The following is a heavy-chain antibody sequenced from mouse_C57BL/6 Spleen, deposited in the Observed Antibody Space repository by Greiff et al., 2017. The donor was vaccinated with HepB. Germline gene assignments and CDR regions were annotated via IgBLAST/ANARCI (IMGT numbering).Heavy chain of an antibody. CDR3: ATLYDGYLDY. Sequence: QVQLQQPGAELVMPGASVKLSCKASGYTFTSYWMHWVKQRPGQGLEWIGEIDPSDSYTNYNQKFKGKSTLTVDKSSSTAYMQLSSLTSEDSAVYYCATLYDGYLDYWGQGTTLTVSS. CDR1: GYTFTSYW. V-gene: IGHV1-69*01. D-gene: IGHD2-3*01. CDR2: IDPSDSYT. J-gene: IGHJ2*01.